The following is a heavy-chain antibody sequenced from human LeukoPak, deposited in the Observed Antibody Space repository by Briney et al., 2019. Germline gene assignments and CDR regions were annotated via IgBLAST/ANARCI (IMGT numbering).Heavy chain of an antibody. V-gene: IGHV3-23*01. CDR3: AKPGAGADYGDRFDY. CDR2: ISGSGGTT. Sequence: PGGSLRLSCAASGFTFSSYAMTWVRQAPGKGLEWVSTISGSGGTTYYADSVKGRFTIPRDNSKNTLYLRMNSLRADDTAVYYCAKPGAGADYGDRFDYWGQGTLVTVSS. D-gene: IGHD4-17*01. J-gene: IGHJ4*02. CDR1: GFTFSSYA.